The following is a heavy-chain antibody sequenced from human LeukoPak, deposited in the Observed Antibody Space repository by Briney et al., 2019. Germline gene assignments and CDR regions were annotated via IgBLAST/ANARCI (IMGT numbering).Heavy chain of an antibody. J-gene: IGHJ4*02. Sequence: PGGSLRLSCAVSGFTFSSYWMSWVRQAPGKGLEWVANIKQDGSEKYYVDSVKGRFTISRDNAKNSLYLRMNSLRVEDTAVYYCASSRDFYFDYWGQGTLVTVTS. V-gene: IGHV3-7*01. D-gene: IGHD2-2*01. CDR1: GFTFSSYW. CDR2: IKQDGSEK. CDR3: ASSRDFYFDY.